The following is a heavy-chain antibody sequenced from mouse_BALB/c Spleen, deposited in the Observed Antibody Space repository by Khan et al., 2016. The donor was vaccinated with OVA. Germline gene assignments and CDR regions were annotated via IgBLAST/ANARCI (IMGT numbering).Heavy chain of an antibody. D-gene: IGHD2-1*01. CDR1: GYTFTSYY. CDR3: TRSGYGTFAY. V-gene: IGHV1S81*02. J-gene: IGHJ3*01. Sequence: QVRLQQSGAELVKPGASVKLSCKASGYTFTSYYMYWVKQRPGQGLEWIGEINPSNGGTNFNEKFKSKATLTVDKSSSTAYMQLSSLTSEDSAVYYGTRSGYGTFAYWGQGTLVTVSA. CDR2: INPSNGGT.